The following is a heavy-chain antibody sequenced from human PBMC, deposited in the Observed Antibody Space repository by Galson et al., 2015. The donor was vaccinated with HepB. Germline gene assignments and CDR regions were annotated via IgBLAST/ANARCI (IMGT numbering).Heavy chain of an antibody. V-gene: IGHV3-33*08. D-gene: IGHD4-17*01. CDR3: ARERPYYGDYAGYYGMDV. Sequence: SLRLSCAASGFTFSSYGMHWVRQAPGKGLEWVAVIWYDGSNKYYADSVKGRFTISRDNSKNTLYLQMNSLRAEDTAVYYCARERPYYGDYAGYYGMDVWGQGTTVTVSS. CDR1: GFTFSSYG. CDR2: IWYDGSNK. J-gene: IGHJ6*02.